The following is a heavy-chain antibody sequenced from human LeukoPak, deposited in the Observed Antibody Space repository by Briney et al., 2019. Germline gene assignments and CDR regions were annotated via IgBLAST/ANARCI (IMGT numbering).Heavy chain of an antibody. CDR2: IYYSGST. CDR1: GGSLSSGGYY. Sequence: SETLSLTCTVSGGSLSSGGYYWSWIRQHPGKGLEWIGYIYYSGSTCYNPSLKSRVTISVDTSKNQFSLKLSSVTAADTAVYYCARDLSQDGDYVNAFDIWGQGTMVTVSS. D-gene: IGHD4-17*01. V-gene: IGHV4-31*03. CDR3: ARDLSQDGDYVNAFDI. J-gene: IGHJ3*02.